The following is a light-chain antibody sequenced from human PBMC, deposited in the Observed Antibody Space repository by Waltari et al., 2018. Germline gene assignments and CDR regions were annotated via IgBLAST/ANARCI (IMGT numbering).Light chain of an antibody. CDR3: VLYMVSGIWV. CDR2: NPD. CDR1: FGSAASSAH. J-gene: IGLJ3*02. Sequence: QPMVPQGPPFSVSPGGTVTLSCGLSFGSAASSAHPSWYPQPPGPSPRTLIYNPDTRSSGVPDRFSGSILGNKAALTITGAQTDDESDYYCVLYMVSGIWVFGGGTKLTVL. V-gene: IGLV8-61*01.